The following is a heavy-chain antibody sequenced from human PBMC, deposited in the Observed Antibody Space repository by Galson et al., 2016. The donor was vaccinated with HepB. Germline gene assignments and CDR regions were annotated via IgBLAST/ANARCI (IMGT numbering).Heavy chain of an antibody. V-gene: IGHV4-31*11. J-gene: IGHJ4*02. D-gene: IGHD1-26*01. CDR1: GVSISSGGYH. CDR2: IYSSGST. CDR3: ARALIGATPRFDS. Sequence: TLSLTCAVSGVSISSGGYHWSWMRQHPGKGLEWIGSIYSSGSTYYNPFLESRVTIPRDTSKSQFSLNLTSVTAADTALYYCARALIGATPRFDSWGQGTLVTVSS.